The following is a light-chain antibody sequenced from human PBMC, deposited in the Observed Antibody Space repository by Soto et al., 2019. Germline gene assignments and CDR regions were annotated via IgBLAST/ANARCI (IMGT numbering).Light chain of an antibody. CDR1: SSDGGGYNY. CDR3: SSDRSINIYV. CDR2: EGY. Sequence: QSVLTQPPSASGSPGQTVTISCTGSSSDGGGYNYVYWYQHHPGTAPKLIIYEGYKRPSGVPDRFSGSKSGNAAALTVSGQPAEEEDDYYCSSDRSINIYVFGTGTKLTVL. J-gene: IGLJ1*01. V-gene: IGLV2-8*01.